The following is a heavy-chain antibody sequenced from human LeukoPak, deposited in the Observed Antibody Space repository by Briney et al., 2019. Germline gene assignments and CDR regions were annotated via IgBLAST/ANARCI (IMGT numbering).Heavy chain of an antibody. J-gene: IGHJ4*02. CDR1: GYTFTNYG. CDR3: ARDEGEWESRNY. CDR2: ISAYTGKT. D-gene: IGHD1-26*01. Sequence: ASAKVSCKASGYTFTNYGIMWVRQAPGQGLEWMGWISAYTGKTKYIEKYQGRVTMTTDSSTNTAYMEMRRLTLDDTAVYYCARDEGEWESRNYWGQGTQVIVSS. V-gene: IGHV1-18*01.